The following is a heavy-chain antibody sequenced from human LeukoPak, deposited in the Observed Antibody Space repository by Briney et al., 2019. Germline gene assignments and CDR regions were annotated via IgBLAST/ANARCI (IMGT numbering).Heavy chain of an antibody. CDR3: AKDFYDSSGSRYDY. D-gene: IGHD3-22*01. J-gene: IGHJ4*02. CDR2: IDGGGGRT. CDR1: GFTLSSYS. Sequence: GGSLRLSCAASGFTLSSYSMSWVRQAPGVGLEWVSAIDGGGGRTWHADSVRGRFTVSSDNSKNTLFMQMNSLRAEDTAVYYCAKDFYDSSGSRYDYWGQGTLVTVSS. V-gene: IGHV3-23*01.